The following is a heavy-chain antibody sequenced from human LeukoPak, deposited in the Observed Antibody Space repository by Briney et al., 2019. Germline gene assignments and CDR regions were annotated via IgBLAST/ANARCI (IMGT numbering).Heavy chain of an antibody. CDR3: ARDRGYRSSSSCYMAFDI. J-gene: IGHJ3*02. Sequence: SETLSLTCAVSGGSISSGGYSWSWIRQPPGKGLEWIGYIYHSGSTYYNPSLKSRVTISVDRSKNQFSLKLSSVTAADTAVYYCARDRGYRSSSSCYMAFDIWGQGTMVTVSS. CDR2: IYHSGST. V-gene: IGHV4-30-2*01. CDR1: GGSISSGGYS. D-gene: IGHD2-2*02.